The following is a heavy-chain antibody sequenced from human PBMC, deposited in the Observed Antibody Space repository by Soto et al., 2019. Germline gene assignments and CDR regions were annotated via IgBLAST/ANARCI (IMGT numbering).Heavy chain of an antibody. Sequence: QVQLVESGGGVVQPGRSLRLSCAASGFTFRSYGMHWVRQAPGKGLEWVAVIWYDGSNKYYAESVKGRFTISRDNSNYTVYLQMNSLRAEDTAVYYCARESDAFDFWGQGTMVTVSS. V-gene: IGHV3-33*01. CDR3: ARESDAFDF. CDR1: GFTFRSYG. J-gene: IGHJ3*01. CDR2: IWYDGSNK.